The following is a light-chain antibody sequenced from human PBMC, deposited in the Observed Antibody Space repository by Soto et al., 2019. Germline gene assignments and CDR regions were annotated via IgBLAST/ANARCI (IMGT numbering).Light chain of an antibody. CDR2: DVS. CDR3: SSYASISTII. V-gene: IGLV2-14*03. Sequence: QSALTQPASVSGSPGQSITISCTGTSSDVGAYNYVSWYQQHPGEAPKLIIYDVSNRPSGVSNRFSGSKSGNAASLTISGLKTEDEAHYYCSSYASISTIIFGGGTQLSVL. J-gene: IGLJ2*01. CDR1: SSDVGAYNY.